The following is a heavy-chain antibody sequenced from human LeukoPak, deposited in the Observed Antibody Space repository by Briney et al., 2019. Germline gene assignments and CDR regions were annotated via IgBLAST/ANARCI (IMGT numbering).Heavy chain of an antibody. Sequence: PGGSLRLSWAASGXTFIDFGMNWVRQAPGKGLEWVSYISGSGTTIYYADSVKGRFAISRDNVKNSLSLQMNSLRAEDTAVYYCARSAYAYSFDYWGQGTLVSVSS. CDR1: GXTFIDFG. CDR2: ISGSGTTI. D-gene: IGHD4-11*01. CDR3: ARSAYAYSFDY. J-gene: IGHJ4*02. V-gene: IGHV3-48*03.